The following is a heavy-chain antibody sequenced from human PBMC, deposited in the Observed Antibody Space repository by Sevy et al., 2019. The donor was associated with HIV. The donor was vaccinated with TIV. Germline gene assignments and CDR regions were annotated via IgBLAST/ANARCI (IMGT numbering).Heavy chain of an antibody. D-gene: IGHD3-16*02. J-gene: IGHJ4*02. CDR1: GYTFTCYY. V-gene: IGHV1-2*06. Sequence: ATVKVSCKASGYTFTCYYMHWVRQAPGQGLEWMGRINTNSGGTNYAQKFQGRVTMTRDTYISTAYMELSRLRSDDTAVYYCARDRGAFGGVIVYFDYWGQGTLVTVSS. CDR2: INTNSGGT. CDR3: ARDRGAFGGVIVYFDY.